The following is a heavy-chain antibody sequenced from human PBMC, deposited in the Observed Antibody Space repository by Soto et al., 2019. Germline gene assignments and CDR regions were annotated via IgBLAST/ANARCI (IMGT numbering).Heavy chain of an antibody. V-gene: IGHV3-7*01. D-gene: IGHD3-16*01. CDR1: GFMFSTYL. J-gene: IGHJ6*02. CDR2: IKQGGNEK. Sequence: GSLRLSCEASGFMFSTYLMSWVRQAPGKGLEWVANIKQGGNEKFYVDSVKGRFTISRDNAKKSLFLQMNSLRPEDTAVYYCVGALTYEVPYYYYGMDVWGQGTTVTVSS. CDR3: VGALTYEVPYYYYGMDV.